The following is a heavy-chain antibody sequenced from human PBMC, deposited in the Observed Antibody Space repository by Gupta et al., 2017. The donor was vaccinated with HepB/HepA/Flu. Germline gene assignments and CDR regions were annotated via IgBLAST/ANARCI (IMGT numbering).Heavy chain of an antibody. CDR2: INQSGST. CDR1: GGSFSGYY. V-gene: IGHV4-34*01. CDR3: ARGLISRDGYNWDY. D-gene: IGHD5-24*01. Sequence: QVQLQQWGAGLLKPSETLSLTCAVYGGSFSGYYWSWIRQPPGKGLEWIGEINQSGSTNYNPSLKSRVTISGDTSKNQFSLKLSSVTAADTAGDYCARGLISRDGYNWDYWGQGTRGTVSA. J-gene: IGHJ4*02.